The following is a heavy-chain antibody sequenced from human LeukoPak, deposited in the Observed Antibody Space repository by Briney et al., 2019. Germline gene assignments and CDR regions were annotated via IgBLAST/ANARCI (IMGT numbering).Heavy chain of an antibody. V-gene: IGHV3-21*01. CDR2: ISSSSSYI. CDR3: ARGRGPYLGSGYDH. D-gene: IGHD3-22*01. J-gene: IGHJ4*02. Sequence: GGSLRLSCAASGFTFSSYSMNWVRQAPGKGLEWVSSISSSSSYIYYADSVKGRFTISRDNAKNSLYLQMNSLRAEDTAVYYCARGRGPYLGSGYDHWGLGTLVTVSS. CDR1: GFTFSSYS.